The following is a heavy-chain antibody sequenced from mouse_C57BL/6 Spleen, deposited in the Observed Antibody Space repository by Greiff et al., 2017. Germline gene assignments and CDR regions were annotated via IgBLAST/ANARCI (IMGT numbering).Heavy chain of an antibody. CDR3: ARRIYDGYYRWYFDV. D-gene: IGHD2-3*01. J-gene: IGHJ1*03. V-gene: IGHV1-80*01. CDR1: GYAFSSYW. Sequence: VQLQQSGAELVKPGASVKISCKASGYAFSSYWMNWVKQRPGKGLEWIGQIYPGDGDTNYNGKFKGKATLTADKSSSTAYMQLSRLTSEDSAVYFCARRIYDGYYRWYFDVWGTGTTVTVSS. CDR2: IYPGDGDT.